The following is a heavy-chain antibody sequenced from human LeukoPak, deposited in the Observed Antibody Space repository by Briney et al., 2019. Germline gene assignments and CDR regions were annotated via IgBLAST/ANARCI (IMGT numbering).Heavy chain of an antibody. CDR3: AKDADILTGYYLGWYYFDY. Sequence: GGSLRLSCAASGFTFSSYAMSWVRQAPGKGLEWVSAISGSGGSTYYAVSVKGRFTISRDNSKNTLYLQMNSLRAEDTAVYYCAKDADILTGYYLGWYYFDYWGQGTLVTVSS. V-gene: IGHV3-23*01. CDR2: ISGSGGST. D-gene: IGHD3-9*01. J-gene: IGHJ4*02. CDR1: GFTFSSYA.